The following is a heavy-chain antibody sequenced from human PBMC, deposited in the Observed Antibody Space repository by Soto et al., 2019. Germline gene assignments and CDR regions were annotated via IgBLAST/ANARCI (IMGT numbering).Heavy chain of an antibody. D-gene: IGHD4-17*01. CDR3: ARHDYGDRDYYYYYMDV. CDR2: IYPGDSDT. CDR1: GYSFTSYW. Sequence: PGESLKISCKGSGYSFTSYWIGWVRQMPGKALEWMGIIYPGDSDTRYSPSFQGQVTISADKSISTAYLQWSSLKASDTAMYYCARHDYGDRDYYYYYMDVWGKGTTVTVSS. V-gene: IGHV5-51*01. J-gene: IGHJ6*03.